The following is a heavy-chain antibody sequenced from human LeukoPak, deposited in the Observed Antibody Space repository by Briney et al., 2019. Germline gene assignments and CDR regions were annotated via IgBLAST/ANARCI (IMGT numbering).Heavy chain of an antibody. V-gene: IGHV3-30-3*01. CDR1: GFTFSSYA. Sequence: PGGSLRLSCAASGFTFSSYAIHWVRQAPGKGLEWVAVISYDGSNKHYADSVKGRFTISRDNSKNTLYLQMNGLRAEDTAVYYCARGKHFDYWGQGTLVTVSS. CDR2: ISYDGSNK. CDR3: ARGKHFDY. J-gene: IGHJ4*02.